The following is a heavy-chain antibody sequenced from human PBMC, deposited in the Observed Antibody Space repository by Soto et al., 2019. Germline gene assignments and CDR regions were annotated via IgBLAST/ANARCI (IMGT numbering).Heavy chain of an antibody. CDR1: GASISNYY. D-gene: IGHD3-10*01. J-gene: IGHJ5*02. CDR2: SGNT. V-gene: IGHV4-59*01. Sequence: SETLSLTCTVSGASISNYYWSWIRQPPGKGLEWIGYSGNTNYDPSLKSRVTISEDTSKNQFSLNLNSVTAADTAVYYCARANRPITRTYLNWFDPWGQGTLVTVSS. CDR3: ARANRPITRTYLNWFDP.